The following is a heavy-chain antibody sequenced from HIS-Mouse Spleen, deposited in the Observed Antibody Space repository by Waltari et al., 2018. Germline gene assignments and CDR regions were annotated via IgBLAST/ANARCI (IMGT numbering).Heavy chain of an antibody. D-gene: IGHD6-13*01. CDR3: AREIPYSSSWYDWYFDL. J-gene: IGHJ2*01. CDR2: IYDSGST. CDR1: GGSISSSSYD. Sequence: QLQLQESGPGLVKPSETVSLTCTVSGGSISSSSYDWVGIRQPPGKGLEWIGSIYDSGSTYSNPSLKSRVTISVDTSKNQFSLKLSSVTAADTAVYYCAREIPYSSSWYDWYFDLWGRGTLVTVSS. V-gene: IGHV4-39*07.